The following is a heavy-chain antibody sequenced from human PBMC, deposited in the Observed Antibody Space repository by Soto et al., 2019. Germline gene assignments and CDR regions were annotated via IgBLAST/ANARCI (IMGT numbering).Heavy chain of an antibody. CDR2: ISSSSTYI. V-gene: IGHV3-21*01. Sequence: GGSLRLSCAASGFTFSSYSMNWVRQAPGKGLEWVSSISSSSTYIYYADSVKGRFTISRDNAKNSLYLQMNSLRAEDTAVYYCARELDDYIWGSYRYVDYWGQGALVTVSS. D-gene: IGHD3-16*02. J-gene: IGHJ4*02. CDR3: ARELDDYIWGSYRYVDY. CDR1: GFTFSSYS.